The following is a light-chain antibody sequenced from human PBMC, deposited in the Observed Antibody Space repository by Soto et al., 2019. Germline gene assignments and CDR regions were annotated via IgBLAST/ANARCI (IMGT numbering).Light chain of an antibody. V-gene: IGLV2-14*03. CDR3: SSFTSNRIYV. CDR2: GVT. CDR1: HIDIGTYDY. Sequence: QSVLTQPTSVSGSPGQSITISCTGNHIDIGTYDYVSWYQQHPGRAPRLLIYGVTTRPSGISDRFSASKSGLTASLTISGLQPEDEADYYCSSFTSNRIYVFGPGTKVTVL. J-gene: IGLJ1*01.